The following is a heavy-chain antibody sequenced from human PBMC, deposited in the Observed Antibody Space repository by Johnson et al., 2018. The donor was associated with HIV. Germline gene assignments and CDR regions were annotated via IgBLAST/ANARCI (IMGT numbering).Heavy chain of an antibody. CDR1: GFTFSDYY. CDR3: ARERINFWSSHDAFDI. V-gene: IGHV3-11*04. J-gene: IGHJ3*02. Sequence: VQLVESGGNVVRPGGSLRLSCAASGFTFSDYYMIWIRQAPGKGLEWVSYISSSGSTIYYADSVKGRFTISRDNAKNSLYLQMNSLRAEDTAVYYCARERINFWSSHDAFDIWGQGTMVTVSS. D-gene: IGHD3-3*01. CDR2: ISSSGSTI.